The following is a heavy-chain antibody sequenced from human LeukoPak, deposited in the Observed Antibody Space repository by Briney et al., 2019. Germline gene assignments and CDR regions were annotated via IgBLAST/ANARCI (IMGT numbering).Heavy chain of an antibody. Sequence: SETLSLTCTVSGGSISSSSYYWGWIRQPPGKGLEWIGSIYYSGRTYYNPSLKSRVTISVDTSKNQFSLKLSSVTAADTAVYYCARRAWGTYAFDIWGQGTMVTVSS. J-gene: IGHJ3*02. CDR1: GGSISSSSYY. CDR3: ARRAWGTYAFDI. D-gene: IGHD3-16*01. V-gene: IGHV4-39*01. CDR2: IYYSGRT.